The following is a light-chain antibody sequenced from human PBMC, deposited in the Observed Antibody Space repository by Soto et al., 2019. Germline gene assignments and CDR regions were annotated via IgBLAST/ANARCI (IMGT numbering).Light chain of an antibody. Sequence: IPMTQPPSTLSASVGVRVTITCRASQSISSWLAWYQQKPGKAPKLLIYKASSLESGVPSRFSGSGSGTEFTLTISSLQPDDFATYYCQQYNSYWTLGQGSKVDIK. J-gene: IGKJ1*01. CDR3: QQYNSYWT. CDR2: KAS. V-gene: IGKV1-5*03. CDR1: QSISSW.